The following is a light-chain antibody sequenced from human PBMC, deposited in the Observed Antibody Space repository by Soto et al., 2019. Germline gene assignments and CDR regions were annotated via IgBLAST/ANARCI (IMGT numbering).Light chain of an antibody. J-gene: IGLJ1*01. Sequence: QSVLNQPASVSGSPGQSITISCTGTSSDVGSYNLVSWYQQRPGQAPKLIIYEGNKRPSGVSNRFSASKSTNTASLTISGLQAEDEADYYCCSYAGSSTVYVFGTGTKVTVL. CDR2: EGN. CDR3: CSYAGSSTVYV. CDR1: SSDVGSYNL. V-gene: IGLV2-23*01.